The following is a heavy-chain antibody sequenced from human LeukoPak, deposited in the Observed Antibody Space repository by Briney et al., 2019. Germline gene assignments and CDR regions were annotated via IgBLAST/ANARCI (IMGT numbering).Heavy chain of an antibody. V-gene: IGHV3-66*04. J-gene: IGHJ4*02. CDR3: TRRLDE. Sequence: AGGSLRLSCAASGFTVSSNYMSWVRQAPGKGLEWVSVIYSGGSTYYADSVKGRFPISRDNAQNSLYLQMNGLRVEDTAVYYCTRRLDEWGQGTLVTVSS. CDR1: GFTVSSNY. D-gene: IGHD3-16*01. CDR2: IYSGGST.